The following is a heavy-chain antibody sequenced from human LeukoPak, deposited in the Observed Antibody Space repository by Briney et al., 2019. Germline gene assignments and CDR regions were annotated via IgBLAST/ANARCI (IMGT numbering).Heavy chain of an antibody. CDR2: ISYDGSNK. J-gene: IGHJ4*02. CDR1: GYTFSSYA. CDR3: ARPLRGVFDY. V-gene: IGHV3-30-3*01. Sequence: GGSLRLSCAASGYTFSSYAMHWVRQAPGKGLEWVAVISYDGSNKYYADSVKGRFTISRDNSKNTLYLQMNSLRAEDTAVYYCARPLRGVFDYWGQGTLDTVSS. D-gene: IGHD2-8*01.